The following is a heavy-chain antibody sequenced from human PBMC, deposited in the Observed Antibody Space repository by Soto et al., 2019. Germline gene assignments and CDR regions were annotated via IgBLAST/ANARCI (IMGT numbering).Heavy chain of an antibody. CDR1: SGSISSYNW. D-gene: IGHD6-19*01. CDR2: VYQIGST. V-gene: IGHV4-4*02. CDR3: AKLSARIAVAGTPGTTFDI. J-gene: IGHJ3*02. Sequence: QVQLQESGPGLVKPSGTLSLTCAVSSGSISSYNWWSWVRQPPGKGLEWIGEVYQIGSTNYNPSLKRRVTRSVDKSTNQFSLNLSSVTAADTAVYYCAKLSARIAVAGTPGTTFDIWGQGTMGTVSS.